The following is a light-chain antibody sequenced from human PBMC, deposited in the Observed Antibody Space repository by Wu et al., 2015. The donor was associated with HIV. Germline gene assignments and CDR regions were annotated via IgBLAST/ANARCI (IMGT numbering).Light chain of an antibody. CDR2: GAS. CDR1: QSVRSN. Sequence: EIGLTQSPDTLSVSPGERVTVSCRASQSVRSNVAWYQQKPGQAPRLLIFGASTRGRWCPQPGSVAVALGQTSLSPSVMCSLKMLHFYYCQQYDNWPPFTFGAGTKLNIK. V-gene: IGKV3-15*01. CDR3: QQYDNWPPFT. J-gene: IGKJ3*01.